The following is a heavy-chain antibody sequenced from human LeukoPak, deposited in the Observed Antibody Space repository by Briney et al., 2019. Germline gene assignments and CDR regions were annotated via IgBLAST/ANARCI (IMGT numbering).Heavy chain of an antibody. D-gene: IGHD1-26*01. J-gene: IGHJ4*02. Sequence: GESLKISXKGSGYSFTSYWIGWVRQMPGKGQEWMGIIYPGDSHTRYSPSFQGQVTISADKSISTAYLQWSSLMASDTAMYYCARIVGATAYIDYWGQGTLVTVSS. CDR2: IYPGDSHT. CDR1: GYSFTSYW. V-gene: IGHV5-51*01. CDR3: ARIVGATAYIDY.